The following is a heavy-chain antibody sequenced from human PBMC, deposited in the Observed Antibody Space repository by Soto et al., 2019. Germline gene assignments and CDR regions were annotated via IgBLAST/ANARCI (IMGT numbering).Heavy chain of an antibody. V-gene: IGHV4-30-2*01. J-gene: IGHJ3*02. CDR1: GGYIGGGCDS. CDR3: ARVWGGAFDI. D-gene: IGHD3-10*01. CDR2: IYHSGST. Sequence: PSETLSLTWAVSGGYIGGGCDSWSWIRQPPGKGLEWIGYIYHSGSTYYNPSLKSRVTISVDRSKNQFSLKLSSVTAADTAVYYCARVWGGAFDIWGQGTMVTVSS.